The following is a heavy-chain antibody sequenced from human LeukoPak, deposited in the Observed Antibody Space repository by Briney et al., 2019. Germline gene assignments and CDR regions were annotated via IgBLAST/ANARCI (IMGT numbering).Heavy chain of an antibody. J-gene: IGHJ4*02. CDR3: AKSRSDVVDY. V-gene: IGHV3-21*01. Sequence: PGGSLRLSCAASGFKFSSYSMKWVRQAPGKGLEWVSFISSSSSYIYYADSLKGRFTISRDNSKNTLYLQMNSLRAEDTAVYYCAKSRSDVVDYWGQGTLVTVSS. CDR2: ISSSSSYI. CDR1: GFKFSSYS. D-gene: IGHD3-3*01.